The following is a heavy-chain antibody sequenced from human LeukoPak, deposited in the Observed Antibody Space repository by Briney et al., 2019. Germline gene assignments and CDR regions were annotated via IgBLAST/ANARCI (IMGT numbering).Heavy chain of an antibody. D-gene: IGHD3/OR15-3a*01. CDR2: IRQDGSEK. Sequence: HPGGSLRLSCAASGFTFSNYWMSWVRQAPGKGLEWVANIRQDGSEKYYVDSVKGRFTISRDNARNSLYLQMNSLRAEDTAVYYCARSPDWTHFDYWGQGTLVTVSS. V-gene: IGHV3-7*01. CDR3: ARSPDWTHFDY. J-gene: IGHJ4*02. CDR1: GFTFSNYW.